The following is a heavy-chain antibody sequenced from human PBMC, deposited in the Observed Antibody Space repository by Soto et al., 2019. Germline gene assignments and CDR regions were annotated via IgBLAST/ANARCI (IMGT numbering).Heavy chain of an antibody. D-gene: IGHD4-17*01. CDR2: IYYSGST. V-gene: IGHV4-31*03. CDR1: GGSISSGGYY. Sequence: QVQLQESGPGLVKPSQTLSLTCTVSGGSISSGGYYWSWIRQHPGKGLEWIGYIYYSGSTYYNPAHKRRVTLSADTSKIQFSLQLSSVTAADTAVYYCARSPEATVTAFDYWGQGTLVTVSS. CDR3: ARSPEATVTAFDY. J-gene: IGHJ4*02.